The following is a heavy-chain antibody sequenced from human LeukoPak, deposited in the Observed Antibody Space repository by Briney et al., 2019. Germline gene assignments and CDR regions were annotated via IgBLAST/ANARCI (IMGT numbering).Heavy chain of an antibody. J-gene: IGHJ4*02. CDR3: ARLGYCSGGSCPGLLGFDY. Sequence: ASVKVSCKASGYTFTSYGISWVRQAPGQGLEWMGWISAYNGNTNYAQKLQGRVTMTTDTSTSTAYMELRSLRSDDTAVYYCARLGYCSGGSCPGLLGFDYWGQGTLVTVSS. CDR2: ISAYNGNT. CDR1: GYTFTSYG. V-gene: IGHV1-18*01. D-gene: IGHD2-15*01.